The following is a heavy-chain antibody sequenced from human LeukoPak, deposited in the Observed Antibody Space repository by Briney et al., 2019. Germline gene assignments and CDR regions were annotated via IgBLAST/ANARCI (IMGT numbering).Heavy chain of an antibody. V-gene: IGHV3-73*01. CDR1: GFTFSGSA. J-gene: IGHJ4*02. CDR3: AKVAKYYYGSETYYFFEH. Sequence: GGSLRLSCAASGFTFSGSAMHWVRQASGKGLEWVGRTRSKANSYATAYAASVKGRFTISRDDSKNTAYLQMNSLRVEDTAVFYCAKVAKYYYGSETYYFFEHWGQGTPVTASS. D-gene: IGHD3-10*01. CDR2: TRSKANSYAT.